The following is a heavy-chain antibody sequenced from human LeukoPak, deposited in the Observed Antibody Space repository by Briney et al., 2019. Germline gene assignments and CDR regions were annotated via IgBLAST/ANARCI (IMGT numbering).Heavy chain of an antibody. CDR3: ASKSRIQLWFPFDY. Sequence: GGSLRLSCAASGFTFSRYWMTWVRQAPGKGLEWVANINQDGSEKYYVDSVKGRFTISRDNSKNTLYLQMNSLRPEDTAVYYCASKSRIQLWFPFDYWGQGTLVTVSS. J-gene: IGHJ4*02. CDR2: INQDGSEK. D-gene: IGHD5-18*01. CDR1: GFTFSRYW. V-gene: IGHV3-7*03.